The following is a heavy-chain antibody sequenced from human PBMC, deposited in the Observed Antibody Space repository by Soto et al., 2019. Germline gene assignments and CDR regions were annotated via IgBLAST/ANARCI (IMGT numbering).Heavy chain of an antibody. V-gene: IGHV3-30*18. CDR3: AKLIVGADYYYGMDV. Sequence: QVQLVESGGGVVQPGRSLRLSCAASGFTFSSYGMHWVRQAPGKGLEWVAVISYDGSNKYYADSVKGRFTISRDNSKNTLYLQMNSLRAEDTAVYYCAKLIVGADYYYGMDVWGKGTTVTVSS. CDR1: GFTFSSYG. J-gene: IGHJ6*04. D-gene: IGHD1-26*01. CDR2: ISYDGSNK.